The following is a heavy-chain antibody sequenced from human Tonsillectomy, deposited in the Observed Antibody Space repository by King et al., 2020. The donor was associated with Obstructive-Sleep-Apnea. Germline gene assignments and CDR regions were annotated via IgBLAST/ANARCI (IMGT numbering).Heavy chain of an antibody. CDR2: IRYDGSNK. V-gene: IGHV3-30*02. J-gene: IGHJ2*01. D-gene: IGHD6-19*01. CDR3: EKCAVAGLKGYFDL. CDR1: GFTFSSYG. Sequence: VQLVESGGGVVQPGGSLRLSCAASGFTFSSYGMHWVRQAPGKGLEWVAFIRYDGSNKYYVYSVKGRFTISRDNSKNTLYLQMNSLRAEDTAVYYCEKCAVAGLKGYFDLWGRGTLVTVSS.